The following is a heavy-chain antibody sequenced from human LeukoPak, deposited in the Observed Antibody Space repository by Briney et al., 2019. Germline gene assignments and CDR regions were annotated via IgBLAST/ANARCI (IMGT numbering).Heavy chain of an antibody. J-gene: IGHJ4*02. CDR3: ARGLLYGSGGDY. CDR1: GYTFTGYY. CDR2: INPNSGGT. V-gene: IGHV1-2*02. D-gene: IGHD3-10*01. Sequence: ASVKVSCKASGYTFTGYYMHWVRQTPGQGLEWMGWINPNSGGTNYAQKFQGRVTMTRDTSISTAYMELSRLRSDDTAVYYCARGLLYGSGGDYWGQGTLVTVSS.